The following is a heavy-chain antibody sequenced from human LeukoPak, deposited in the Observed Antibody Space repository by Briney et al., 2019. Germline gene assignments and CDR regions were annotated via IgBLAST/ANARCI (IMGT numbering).Heavy chain of an antibody. Sequence: ASVKVSCKASGYTFTSYGISWVRQAPGQGLEWMGWISAYNGNTNYAQKLQGRVTMTTDTSTSTAYMELRSLRSDDTAVYYCARVGLLRGKLYYFDYRGQGTLVTVSS. J-gene: IGHJ4*02. D-gene: IGHD4-23*01. CDR2: ISAYNGNT. CDR1: GYTFTSYG. V-gene: IGHV1-18*01. CDR3: ARVGLLRGKLYYFDY.